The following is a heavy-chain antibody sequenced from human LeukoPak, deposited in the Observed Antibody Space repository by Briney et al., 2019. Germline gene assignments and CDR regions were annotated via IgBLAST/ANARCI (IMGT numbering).Heavy chain of an antibody. CDR2: IYYSGST. V-gene: IGHV4-59*01. D-gene: IGHD3-22*01. J-gene: IGHJ3*02. CDR1: GGSISSYY. Sequence: SETLSLTCTVSGGSISSYYWSWIRQPPGKGLEWIGYIYYSGSTNYNPSLKSRVTISVDTSKNQFSLKLSSVTAADTAVYYCAAHPRHYYDNSGYQGGAFDIWGQGTMVTVSS. CDR3: AAHPRHYYDNSGYQGGAFDI.